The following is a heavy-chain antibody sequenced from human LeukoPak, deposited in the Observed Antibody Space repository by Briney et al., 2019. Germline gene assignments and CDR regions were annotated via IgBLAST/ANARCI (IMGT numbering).Heavy chain of an antibody. J-gene: IGHJ3*02. D-gene: IGHD2-15*01. CDR3: ARESFCSGGTCYSGRAFDI. CDR1: GFTFSSYV. Sequence: GGSLRLSCAASGFTFSSYVMHWVRQAPGKGLEWVAFIRFDGSYKDYADSVKGRFTISRDKSKNTLYLQMNSLRAEDTAVYYCARESFCSGGTCYSGRAFDIWGQGTMVTVSS. CDR2: IRFDGSYK. V-gene: IGHV3-30*02.